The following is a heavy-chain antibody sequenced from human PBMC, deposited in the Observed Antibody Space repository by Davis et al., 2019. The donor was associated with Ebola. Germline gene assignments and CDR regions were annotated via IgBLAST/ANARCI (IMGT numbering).Heavy chain of an antibody. CDR3: AILTGYYRVY. CDR1: GGSISSGDYY. D-gene: IGHD3-9*01. Sequence: SETLSLTCTVSGGSISSGDYYWSWIRQPPGKGLEWPGYIYYSGSTYSNPSLKSRVTISVDTSKNQFSLKLSSVTAADTAVYYCAILTGYYRVYWGQGTLVTVSS. J-gene: IGHJ4*02. V-gene: IGHV4-30-4*01. CDR2: IYYSGST.